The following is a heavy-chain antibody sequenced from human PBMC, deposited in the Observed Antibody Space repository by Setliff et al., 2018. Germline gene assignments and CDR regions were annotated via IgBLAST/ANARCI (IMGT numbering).Heavy chain of an antibody. CDR2: IYSGGTT. Sequence: PSETLCLTCKVSGDSMNSGVYYWAWIRQPPGKGLEWIGRIYSGGTTYYNSSLKSRVTLSRDVAKRQFALNLRSVTAVDTAVYYCAREGRWDYNYPIYWGQGILVTVSS. V-gene: IGHV4-39*01. CDR1: GDSMNSGVYY. J-gene: IGHJ4*02. D-gene: IGHD5-12*01. CDR3: AREGRWDYNYPIY.